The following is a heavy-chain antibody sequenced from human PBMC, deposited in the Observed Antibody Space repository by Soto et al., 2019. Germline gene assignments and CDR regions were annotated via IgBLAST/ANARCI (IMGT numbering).Heavy chain of an antibody. CDR3: ALRSMAVVPEY. CDR1: GDSISSYY. J-gene: IGHJ4*02. D-gene: IGHD3-22*01. CDR2: LYYGVSA. Sequence: QVQLQESGPGLVKPSETLSLTCAVSGDSISSYYCMWIRQPPGKGLESIGYLYYGVSANYNPSLKGRVPLSVDPYTNQCSLTLSSMTAAVQAVYSCALRSMAVVPEYWGQGTLVTVSS. V-gene: IGHV4-59*01.